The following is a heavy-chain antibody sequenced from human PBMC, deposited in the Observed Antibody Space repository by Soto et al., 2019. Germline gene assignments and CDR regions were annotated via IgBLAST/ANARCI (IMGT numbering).Heavy chain of an antibody. CDR1: GYSFTSYW. CDR3: ARLAMATRRGYYGMDV. Sequence: PGESLKISCKGSGYSFTSYWISWVRQMPGKGLEWMGRIDPSDSYTNYSPSFQGHVTISADKSISTAYLQWSSLKASDTVMYYCARLAMATRRGYYGMDVWGQGTTVTVSS. J-gene: IGHJ6*02. D-gene: IGHD5-12*01. CDR2: IDPSDSYT. V-gene: IGHV5-10-1*01.